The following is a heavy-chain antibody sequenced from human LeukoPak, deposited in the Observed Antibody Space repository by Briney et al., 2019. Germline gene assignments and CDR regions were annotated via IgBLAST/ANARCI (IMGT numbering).Heavy chain of an antibody. Sequence: VASVKVSCKASGGTFSSYAISWVRQAPGQGLEWMGGIIPIFGTANYAQKFQGRVTITADESTSTAYMELSSLRSEDTAVYYCAPALGYCSGGSCHPFDPWGQGTLVTVSS. CDR3: APALGYCSGGSCHPFDP. D-gene: IGHD2-15*01. J-gene: IGHJ5*02. CDR1: GGTFSSYA. CDR2: IIPIFGTA. V-gene: IGHV1-69*13.